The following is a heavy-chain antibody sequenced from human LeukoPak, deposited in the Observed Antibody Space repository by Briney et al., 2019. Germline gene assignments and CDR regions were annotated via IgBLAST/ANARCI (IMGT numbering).Heavy chain of an antibody. CDR3: AKDYSGYDLYYFDY. CDR1: GFTFSSYA. V-gene: IGHV3-23*01. J-gene: IGHJ4*02. CDR2: ISGSGGST. Sequence: GGSLRLSCAASGFTFSSYAMSWVRQAPGKGLEWVSAISGSGGSTYYADSVKGRFTISRDNSKNTPYLQMNSLRAEDTAVYYCAKDYSGYDLYYFDYWGQGTLVTVSS. D-gene: IGHD5-12*01.